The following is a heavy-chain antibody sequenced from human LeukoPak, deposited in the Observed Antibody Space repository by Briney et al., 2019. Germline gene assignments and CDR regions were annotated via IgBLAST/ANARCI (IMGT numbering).Heavy chain of an antibody. CDR1: GFTFRSYG. V-gene: IGHV3-23*01. Sequence: GRSLRLSCAASGFTFRSYGMHWVRQAPGKGLEWVSGISVSGSNTYYADSVKGRFTISRDNSKDTLSLQMNSLRVEDSAIYYCASRKEYTVSSVYYWGRGILVTVSS. CDR3: ASRKEYTVSSVYY. D-gene: IGHD5/OR15-5a*01. CDR2: ISVSGSNT. J-gene: IGHJ4*02.